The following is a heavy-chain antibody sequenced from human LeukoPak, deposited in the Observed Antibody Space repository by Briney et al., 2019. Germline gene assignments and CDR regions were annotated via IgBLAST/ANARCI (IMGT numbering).Heavy chain of an antibody. V-gene: IGHV1-8*01. CDR1: GYTFTSSN. Sequence: ASVKVSCKASGYTFTSSNINWVRQATGQGLEWMGWMNSGSGNTGYAQKFQGRVTMTRNTSISTAYMELSSLISEDTAVYYCARVYYDYVWGSYRPDAFDIWGQGTMVTVSS. J-gene: IGHJ3*02. CDR2: MNSGSGNT. D-gene: IGHD3-16*02. CDR3: ARVYYDYVWGSYRPDAFDI.